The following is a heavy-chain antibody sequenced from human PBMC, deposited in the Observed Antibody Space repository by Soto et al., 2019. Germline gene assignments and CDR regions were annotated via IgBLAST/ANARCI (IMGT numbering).Heavy chain of an antibody. V-gene: IGHV1-2*02. Sequence: ASVKVSCKASGYTFTGYYIHWVRQAPGQGLEWMGWINPNSGDTNYPQKFQGRVTMTRDMSSSSAYMELSSLRSDDTAVYYCTRAGASDWNYVSTSSWGQGTLVTVSS. D-gene: IGHD1-7*01. CDR3: TRAGASDWNYVSTSS. J-gene: IGHJ4*02. CDR1: GYTFTGYY. CDR2: INPNSGDT.